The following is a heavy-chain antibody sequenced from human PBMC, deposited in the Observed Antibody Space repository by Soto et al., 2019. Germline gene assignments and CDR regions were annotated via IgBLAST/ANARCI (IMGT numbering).Heavy chain of an antibody. CDR2: IYYSGST. J-gene: IGHJ3*02. Sequence: SETLSLTCTVSGGSISSGGYYWSWIRQHPGKGLEWIGYIYYSGSTYYNPSLKSRVTISVDTSKNKFSLYLQMNSLGAEETAFFYCARVGGFDWLLYDAFDIWGQGTMVTVSS. V-gene: IGHV4-31*03. D-gene: IGHD3-9*01. CDR1: GGSISSGGYY. CDR3: ARVGGFDWLLYDAFDI.